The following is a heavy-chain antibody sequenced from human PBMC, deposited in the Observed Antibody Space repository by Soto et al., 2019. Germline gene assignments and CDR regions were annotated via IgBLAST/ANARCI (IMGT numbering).Heavy chain of an antibody. V-gene: IGHV2-26*01. CDR2: IFSNDEK. D-gene: IGHD1-26*01. Sequence: ESGPTLVNPTETLTLTCTVSGFSLSNARMGVSLIRQPPGKALEWLAHIFSNDEKSYSTSLKSRLTISKDTSKSQVVLTMTNMDPVDTATYYCARILEGATTRGYYYGMDVWGQGTTVTVYS. CDR3: ARILEGATTRGYYYGMDV. CDR1: GFSLSNARMG. J-gene: IGHJ6*02.